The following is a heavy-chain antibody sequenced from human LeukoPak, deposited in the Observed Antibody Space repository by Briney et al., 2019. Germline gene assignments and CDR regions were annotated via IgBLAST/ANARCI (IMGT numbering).Heavy chain of an antibody. CDR2: IRSTANGYAT. D-gene: IGHD3-10*02. Sequence: PGGSLRLSCAASGFTFGGSALHWVRQASGKGLEWVGRIRSTANGYATAYAASVKGRFTISRDDSKNTAYLQMDSLKTEDTAVYYCAELGITMIGGVWGKGTTVTISS. J-gene: IGHJ6*04. CDR3: AELGITMIGGV. CDR1: GFTFGGSA. V-gene: IGHV3-73*01.